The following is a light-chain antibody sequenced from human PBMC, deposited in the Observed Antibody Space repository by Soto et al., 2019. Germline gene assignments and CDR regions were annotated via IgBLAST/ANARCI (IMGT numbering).Light chain of an antibody. V-gene: IGKV3-20*01. J-gene: IGKJ4*01. Sequence: VLTQSPRTLSLSPGERATLSCRASQTVRINYLAWYQQKPGQAPRLLIYDASSRATGIPDRFSGGGSGTDFTLTISRLEPEDFAVYYCQQFSSYPLTFGGGTKV. CDR1: QTVRINY. CDR2: DAS. CDR3: QQFSSYPLT.